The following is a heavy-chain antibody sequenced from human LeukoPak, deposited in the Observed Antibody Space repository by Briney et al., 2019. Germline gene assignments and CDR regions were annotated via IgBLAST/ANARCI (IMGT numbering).Heavy chain of an antibody. J-gene: IGHJ6*03. V-gene: IGHV4-61*02. D-gene: IGHD6-19*01. CDR2: IYTSGST. Sequence: SETLSLTCTVSGGSISSGSYYWSWIRQPAGKGLEWIGRIYTSGSTNYNPSLKSRVTISVDTSKNQFSLKLSSVTAADTAVYYCARGRKQWLVYYYYYYMDVWGKGTTVTVSS. CDR3: ARGRKQWLVYYYYYYMDV. CDR1: GGSISSGSYY.